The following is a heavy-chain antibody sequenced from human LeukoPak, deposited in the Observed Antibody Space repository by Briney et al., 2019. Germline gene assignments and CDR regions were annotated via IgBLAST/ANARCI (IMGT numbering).Heavy chain of an antibody. J-gene: IGHJ6*03. Sequence: PSETLSLTCTVSGGSISSGSYYWSWIRQPAGTGLEWIGRIYTSGSTNYNPSLKSRVTISVDTSKNQFSLKLSSVTAADTAVYYCARAKAAAGDSYYYYYYMDVWGKGTTVTISS. CDR1: GGSISSGSYY. CDR2: IYTSGST. V-gene: IGHV4-61*02. CDR3: ARAKAAAGDSYYYYYYMDV. D-gene: IGHD6-13*01.